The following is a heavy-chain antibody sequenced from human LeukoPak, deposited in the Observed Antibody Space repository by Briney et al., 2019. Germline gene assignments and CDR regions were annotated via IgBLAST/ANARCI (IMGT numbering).Heavy chain of an antibody. CDR3: AKRSSAGRPYYFDY. Sequence: GGSLRLSCAASGFTFSSYTMSWVRQAPGKGLEWVSAISHTSEYTYHADSVKGRFTISRDDSKNTLYLQMNSLRAEDTAMYYCAKRSSAGRPYYFDYWGQGTLVTVSS. CDR1: GFTFSSYT. CDR2: ISHTSEYT. V-gene: IGHV3-23*01. J-gene: IGHJ4*02. D-gene: IGHD3-22*01.